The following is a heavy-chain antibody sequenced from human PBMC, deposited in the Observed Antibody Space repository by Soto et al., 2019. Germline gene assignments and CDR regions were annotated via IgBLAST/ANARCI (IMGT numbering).Heavy chain of an antibody. CDR1: GFTFSSYS. Sequence: EVQLVESGGGLVQPGGSLRLSCAASGFTFSSYSMNWVRQAPGKGLEWVSYISSSSSTIYYADSVKGRFTISRDNAKNSLYLQMNSLRDEDTAVYYCARVSPTGIQLWLLSRDYYYGMDVWGQGTTVTVCS. J-gene: IGHJ6*02. CDR3: ARVSPTGIQLWLLSRDYYYGMDV. CDR2: ISSSSSTI. D-gene: IGHD5-18*01. V-gene: IGHV3-48*02.